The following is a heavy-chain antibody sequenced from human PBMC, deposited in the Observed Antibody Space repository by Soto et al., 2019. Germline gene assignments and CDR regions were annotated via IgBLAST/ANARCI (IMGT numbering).Heavy chain of an antibody. CDR2: ISSSSSYI. D-gene: IGHD4-17*01. CDR3: ARGGVYGDRDAFDI. CDR1: GFTFSSYS. Sequence: GGSLRLSCAASGFTFSSYSMNWVRQAPGKGLEWVSSISSSSSYIYYADSVKGRFTISRDNAKNSLYLQMNSLRAEDTAVYYCARGGVYGDRDAFDIWGQGTMVTVSS. V-gene: IGHV3-21*01. J-gene: IGHJ3*02.